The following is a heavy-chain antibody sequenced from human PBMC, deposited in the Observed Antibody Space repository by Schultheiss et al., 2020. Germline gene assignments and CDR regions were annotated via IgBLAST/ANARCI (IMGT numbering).Heavy chain of an antibody. CDR2: TYYRSKWYN. D-gene: IGHD4-17*01. CDR3: ARGGATVTSRPLDY. V-gene: IGHV6-1*01. CDR1: GDSVSSNSAA. Sequence: SQTLSLTCAISGDSVSSNSAAWNWIRQSPSRGLEWLGRTYYRSKWYNDYAVSVKSRITIKPDTSKNQFSLQLSSVTAADTAVYYCARGGATVTSRPLDYWGQGTLVTVSS. J-gene: IGHJ4*02.